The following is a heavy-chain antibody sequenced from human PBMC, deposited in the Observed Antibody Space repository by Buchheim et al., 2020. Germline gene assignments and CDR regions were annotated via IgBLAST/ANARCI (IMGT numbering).Heavy chain of an antibody. CDR2: IYYSGST. V-gene: IGHV4-59*01. CDR3: AITSMVRGVMGPLFDY. CDR1: GGSISSYY. Sequence: QVQLQESGPGLVKPSETLSLTCTVSGGSISSYYWSWIRQPPGKGLEWIGYIYYSGSTNYNPSLKSRVTISVDTSKNQFSLKLSSVTAADTAVYYCAITSMVRGVMGPLFDYWGQGTL. D-gene: IGHD3-10*01. J-gene: IGHJ4*02.